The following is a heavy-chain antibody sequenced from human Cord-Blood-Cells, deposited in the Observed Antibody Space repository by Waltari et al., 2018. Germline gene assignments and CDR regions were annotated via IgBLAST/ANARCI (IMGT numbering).Heavy chain of an antibody. CDR3: AKSKAAAGTPFDY. J-gene: IGHJ4*02. Sequence: EVQLLESGGGLVQPGGSLRLSCAASGFTFSSYAMSWVRQAPGKGLEWVSAIRGSGGRTCYADSVKGRFTISRDNSKNTLYLQMNSLRAEDTAVYYCAKSKAAAGTPFDYWGQGTLVTVSS. CDR2: IRGSGGRT. CDR1: GFTFSSYA. V-gene: IGHV3-23*01. D-gene: IGHD6-13*01.